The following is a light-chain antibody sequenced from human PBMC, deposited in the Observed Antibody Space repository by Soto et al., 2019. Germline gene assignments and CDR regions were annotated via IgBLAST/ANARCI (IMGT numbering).Light chain of an antibody. J-gene: IGKJ2*04. CDR1: QSVSSNY. Sequence: EIVMTHSPATLSLSPRERATXSCRASQSVSSNYLAWYQQKPGQAPRLLIYGASSRPTGVPDRFSGSGSGTEFTLTISRLKPEDFAVYYCSQYSRGRGRLGQGT. V-gene: IGKV3-20*01. CDR2: GAS. CDR3: SQYSRGRGR.